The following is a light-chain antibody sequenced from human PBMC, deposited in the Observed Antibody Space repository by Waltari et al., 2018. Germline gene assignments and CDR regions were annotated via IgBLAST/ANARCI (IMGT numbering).Light chain of an antibody. J-gene: IGKJ4*01. Sequence: ETVLTQSPDILSLSPGERATLSCRASLSVSTYLAWYQQKPGQAPRLLVYDASNRATGSPSRFSGSWSGTDFTLTISSLEPEDFAVYYCQQRSNGLTFGGGTKVEIK. V-gene: IGKV3-11*01. CDR2: DAS. CDR1: LSVSTY. CDR3: QQRSNGLT.